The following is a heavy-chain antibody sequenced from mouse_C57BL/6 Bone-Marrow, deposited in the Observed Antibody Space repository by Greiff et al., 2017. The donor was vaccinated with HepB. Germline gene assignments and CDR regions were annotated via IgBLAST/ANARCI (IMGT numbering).Heavy chain of an antibody. J-gene: IGHJ2*01. CDR1: GYTFTSYW. CDR2: IYPSDSET. D-gene: IGHD1-1*01. V-gene: IGHV1-61*01. CDR3: AREGGYYGSKRYFDY. Sequence: QVQLQQSGAELVRPGSSVKLSCKASGYTFTSYWMDWVKQRPGQGLEWIGNIYPSDSETHYNQKFKDKATLTVDKSSSTAYMQLSSLTSEDSAVYYCAREGGYYGSKRYFDYWGQGTTLTVSS.